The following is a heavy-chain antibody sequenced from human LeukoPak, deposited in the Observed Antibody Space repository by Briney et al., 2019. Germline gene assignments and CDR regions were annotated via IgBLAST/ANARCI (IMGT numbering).Heavy chain of an antibody. D-gene: IGHD3-10*01. CDR1: GFTFSNYG. CDR2: IWYDGSNK. Sequence: GGSPRLSCAASGFTFSNYGIHWGRQAPGKGLEGVAFIWYDGSNKYYADSVKGRFTISRDNSQDTLYLQMNRPRAEDTAVYYCAKDSGGKQFSYYMDVWSKGTTVTVSS. V-gene: IGHV3-30*02. J-gene: IGHJ6*03. CDR3: AKDSGGKQFSYYMDV.